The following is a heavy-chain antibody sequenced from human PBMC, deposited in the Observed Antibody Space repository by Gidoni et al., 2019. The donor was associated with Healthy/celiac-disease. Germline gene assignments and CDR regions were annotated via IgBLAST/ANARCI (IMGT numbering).Heavy chain of an antibody. CDR2: ISWNSGSI. Sequence: EVQLVESGGGLVQPGRSLRLSCAASGFTFDDYAMHWVRQAPGKGLEWVSGISWNSGSIGYADSVKGRFTISRDNAKNSLYLQMNSLRAEDTALYYCAKDRSIFGVVINHYGMDVWGQGTTVTVSS. D-gene: IGHD3-3*01. CDR3: AKDRSIFGVVINHYGMDV. CDR1: GFTFDDYA. V-gene: IGHV3-9*01. J-gene: IGHJ6*02.